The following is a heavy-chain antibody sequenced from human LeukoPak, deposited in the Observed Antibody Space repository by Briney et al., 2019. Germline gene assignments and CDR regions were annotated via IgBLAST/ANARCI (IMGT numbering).Heavy chain of an antibody. Sequence: ASVKVSCTASGYTFTSYGISWLRRAPGQGLEWMGWISAYNGNTNYAQKLQGRVTMTTDTSTSTAYMDLRSLRSDDTAVSYCAGGVAVARYGMDVWGQGTTVTVSS. J-gene: IGHJ6*02. CDR2: ISAYNGNT. D-gene: IGHD6-19*01. CDR3: AGGVAVARYGMDV. V-gene: IGHV1-18*01. CDR1: GYTFTSYG.